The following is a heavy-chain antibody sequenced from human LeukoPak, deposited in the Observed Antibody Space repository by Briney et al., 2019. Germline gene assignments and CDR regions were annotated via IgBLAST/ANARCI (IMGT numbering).Heavy chain of an antibody. D-gene: IGHD2-2*01. CDR1: GYSFTSYW. V-gene: IGHV5-51*01. CDR3: ARHRGAYCSSTSCYDFDY. J-gene: IGHJ4*02. CDR2: IFPGDSDT. Sequence: GESLKISCKGSGYSFTSYWIGWVRQMPGKGLEWMGIIFPGDSDTRYSPSFQGQVTISADKSISTANLQWSSLKASDTAMYYCARHRGAYCSSTSCYDFDYWGQGTLVTVSS.